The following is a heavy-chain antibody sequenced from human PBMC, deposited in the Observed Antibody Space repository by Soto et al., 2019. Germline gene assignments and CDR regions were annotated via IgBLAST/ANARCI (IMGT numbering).Heavy chain of an antibody. J-gene: IGHJ6*02. CDR3: ARGGIVGAAYYYYYGMDV. D-gene: IGHD1-26*01. Sequence: ASVKVSCKASGYTFTSYGINWVRQATGQGLEWMGWMNPNSGNTGYAQKFQGRVTMTRNTSISTAYMELSSLRSEDTAVYYCARGGIVGAAYYYYYGMDVWGQGTTVTVSS. CDR1: GYTFTSYG. CDR2: MNPNSGNT. V-gene: IGHV1-8*02.